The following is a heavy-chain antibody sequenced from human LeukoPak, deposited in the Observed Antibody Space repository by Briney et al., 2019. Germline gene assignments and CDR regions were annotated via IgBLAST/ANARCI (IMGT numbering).Heavy chain of an antibody. CDR3: AKDLDCSSTSCYPDY. J-gene: IGHJ4*02. CDR1: GFTFSSNW. Sequence: GGSLRLSCATSGFTFSSNWMSWVRHAPGRGLDWVANIKPDGSAEYYAASVKGRFTVSRDNAKNSLYLQMNSLRVEDTAVYYCAKDLDCSSTSCYPDYWGQGTLVTVSS. D-gene: IGHD2-2*01. V-gene: IGHV3-7*01. CDR2: IKPDGSAE.